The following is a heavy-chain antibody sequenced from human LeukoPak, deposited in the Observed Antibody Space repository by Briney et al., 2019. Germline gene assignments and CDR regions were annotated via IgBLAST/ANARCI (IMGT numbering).Heavy chain of an antibody. CDR2: ISAYNGNT. CDR1: GYTFTIYA. Sequence: ASVKVTCKTSGYTFTIYAISWVRQAPGQGLEWMAWISAYNGNTNYAQELQGRVTMTTDTSTSTAYMELRSLRSDDTAVYYCARDLHTSGYYRPDAFDIWGQGTMVTVSS. J-gene: IGHJ3*02. V-gene: IGHV1-18*01. CDR3: ARDLHTSGYYRPDAFDI. D-gene: IGHD3-22*01.